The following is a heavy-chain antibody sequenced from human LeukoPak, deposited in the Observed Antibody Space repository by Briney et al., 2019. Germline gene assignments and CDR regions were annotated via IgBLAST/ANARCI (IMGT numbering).Heavy chain of an antibody. Sequence: GGSLRLSCAASGFTFSSYWMHWVRQAPGKGLVWVSRINSDGSGTIYADSVRGRFTISRDNAKSTLYLQVNSLRAEDTAVYYCARTEGTVAYDSWGQGTLVTVSS. D-gene: IGHD4-23*01. V-gene: IGHV3-74*01. J-gene: IGHJ5*01. CDR3: ARTEGTVAYDS. CDR2: INSDGSGT. CDR1: GFTFSSYW.